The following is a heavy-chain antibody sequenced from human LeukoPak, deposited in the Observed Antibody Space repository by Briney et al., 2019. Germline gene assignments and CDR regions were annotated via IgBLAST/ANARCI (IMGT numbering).Heavy chain of an antibody. J-gene: IGHJ6*04. CDR1: GGSFSSGSYY. D-gene: IGHD3-10*01. CDR3: ARGTNRGSGSYYYYGMDV. Sequence: PSETLSLTCTVSGGSFSSGSYYWSWIRQPPGRGLEWIGYIYYSGSTNYNPSLKSRVTISVDTSKNQFSLKLSSVTAADTAVYYCARGTNRGSGSYYYYGMDVWGKGTTVTVSS. CDR2: IYYSGST. V-gene: IGHV4-61*01.